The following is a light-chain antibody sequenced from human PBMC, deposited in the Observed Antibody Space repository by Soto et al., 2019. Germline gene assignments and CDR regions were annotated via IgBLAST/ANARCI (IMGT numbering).Light chain of an antibody. CDR1: QRLXSW. CDR3: QQYNGYSRT. Sequence: IRLTQSASTLSASVGDRVTITCRASQRLXSWFGWYQQKPGKAPKFLXYKASSLERGVPSRFSGSGSGTEFTLTISSLQPDDFANYYCQQYNGYSRTFGQGTKVDIK. J-gene: IGKJ1*01. CDR2: KAS. V-gene: IGKV1-5*03.